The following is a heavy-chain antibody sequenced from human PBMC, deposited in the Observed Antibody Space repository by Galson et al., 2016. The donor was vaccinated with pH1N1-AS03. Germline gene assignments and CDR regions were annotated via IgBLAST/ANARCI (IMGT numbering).Heavy chain of an antibody. D-gene: IGHD5-18*01. V-gene: IGHV3-30*06. J-gene: IGHJ2*01. CDR1: GFRFSAHG. CDR2: LSYAGTSE. CDR3: AKEGGYTFGQQHLDF. Sequence: SLRLSCAASGFRFSAHGMHWARQAPGKGLEWIAVLSYAGTSEYFADSVKGRFTVSRDNAKNTLYLQMSNLRVEDTAVYYCAKEGGYTFGQQHLDFWGRGTLVTVSS.